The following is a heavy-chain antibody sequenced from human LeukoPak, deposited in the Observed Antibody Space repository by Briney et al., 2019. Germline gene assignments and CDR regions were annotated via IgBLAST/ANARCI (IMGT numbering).Heavy chain of an antibody. D-gene: IGHD3-22*01. CDR3: ATGYYYDSSGYEFDY. CDR1: GFTFSSYS. V-gene: IGHV3-21*01. Sequence: GGSLRLSCAASGFTFSSYSMNWVRQAPGKGLEWVSSISSSSSYIYYADSVKGRFTISRDNAKNSLYLQMNSLRAEDTAVYYCATGYYYDSSGYEFDYWGQGTLVTVSS. CDR2: ISSSSSYI. J-gene: IGHJ4*02.